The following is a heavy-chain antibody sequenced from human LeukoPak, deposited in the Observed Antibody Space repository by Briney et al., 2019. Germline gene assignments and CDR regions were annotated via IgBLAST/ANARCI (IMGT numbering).Heavy chain of an antibody. CDR1: GYPFDSFG. D-gene: IGHD1-14*01. CDR2: ITVFNGKT. V-gene: IGHV1-18*01. J-gene: IGHJ4*02. CDR3: ARNRNIRGPREPFAY. Sequence: ASVRVSCKASGYPFDSFGVSWVRQAPGQGLEWMGWITVFNGKTNYAQKFQGRVTMTTDRSTSTAYMELRSLRSEDTAVYYCARNRNIRGPREPFAYWGQGTLVTVSS.